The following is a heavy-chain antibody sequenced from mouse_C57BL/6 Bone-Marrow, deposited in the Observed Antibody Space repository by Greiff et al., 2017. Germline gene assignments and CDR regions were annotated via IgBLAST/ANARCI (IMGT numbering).Heavy chain of an antibody. CDR3: AGGLRRWFAY. Sequence: QVQLKESGAELARPGASVKLSCKASGYTFTSYGISWVKQRTGQGLEWIGEIYPRSGNTYYNEKFKGKATLTADKSSSTAYMELRRLTSEDSAVYFCAGGLRRWFAYGGQGTLVTVSA. CDR2: IYPRSGNT. D-gene: IGHD2-4*01. V-gene: IGHV1-81*01. J-gene: IGHJ3*01. CDR1: GYTFTSYG.